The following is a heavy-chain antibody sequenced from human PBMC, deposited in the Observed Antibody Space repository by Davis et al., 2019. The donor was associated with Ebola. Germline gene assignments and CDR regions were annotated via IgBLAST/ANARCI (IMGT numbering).Heavy chain of an antibody. J-gene: IGHJ6*02. CDR3: ARDFSGYSYGYGYYYYGMDV. Sequence: GESLKISCAASGFTFSSYGMHWVRQAPGKGLEWVAVISYDGSNKYYADSVKGRFTISRDNSKNTLYLQMNSLRAEDTAVYYCARDFSGYSYGYGYYYYGMDVWGQGTTVTVSS. CDR2: ISYDGSNK. D-gene: IGHD5-18*01. CDR1: GFTFSSYG. V-gene: IGHV3-30*03.